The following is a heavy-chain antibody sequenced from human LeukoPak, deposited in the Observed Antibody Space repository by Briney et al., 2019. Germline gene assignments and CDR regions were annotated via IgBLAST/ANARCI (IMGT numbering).Heavy chain of an antibody. CDR2: IHHSGST. V-gene: IGHV4-34*01. CDR1: GGFLSGYS. Sequence: SETLSLTCGVYGGFLSGYSGSWIRQSPGKGLEWIGEIHHSGSTNYNPALKSRVNMSVDTSKNQFSLSLASVTAADTAVYYCARRQLLYFFDLWGRGTMVTVSS. D-gene: IGHD1-1*01. J-gene: IGHJ4*02. CDR3: ARRQLLYFFDL.